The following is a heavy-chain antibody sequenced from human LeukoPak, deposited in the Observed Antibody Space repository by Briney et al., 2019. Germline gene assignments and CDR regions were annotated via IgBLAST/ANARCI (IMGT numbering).Heavy chain of an antibody. CDR2: IIPIFGTA. D-gene: IGHD6-19*01. V-gene: IGHV1-69*06. J-gene: IGHJ5*02. CDR1: GGTFSSYA. Sequence: PAASVKVSCKASGGTFSSYAISWVRQAPGQGLEWMGGIIPIFGTANYAQKFQGRVTITADKSTSTAYMELSSLRSEDTAVYYCARVNSSGWYTWFDPWGQGTLVTVSS. CDR3: ARVNSSGWYTWFDP.